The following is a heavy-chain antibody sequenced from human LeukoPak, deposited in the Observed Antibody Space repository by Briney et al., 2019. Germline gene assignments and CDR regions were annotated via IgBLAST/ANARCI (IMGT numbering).Heavy chain of an antibody. CDR2: INSDGSST. D-gene: IGHD6-25*01. J-gene: IGHJ4*02. V-gene: IGHV3-74*01. Sequence: PGGSLRLSCAASGFTFSSSWMHRVRQAPGKGLVWVSRINSDGSSTTYADSVKGRFTISRDNAKNTLYLQMNSLRAEDTAVYYCARAAVIAGATAHWGQGTLVTVSS. CDR3: ARAAVIAGATAH. CDR1: GFTFSSSW.